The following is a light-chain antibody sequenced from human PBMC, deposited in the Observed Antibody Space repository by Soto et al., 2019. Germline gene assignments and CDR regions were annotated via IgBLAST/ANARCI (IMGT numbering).Light chain of an antibody. CDR2: TDN. J-gene: IGLJ2*01. V-gene: IGLV1-44*01. CDR3: AAWDASLSAVV. CDR1: SSNIGTNA. Sequence: QSVLTQPPAASGTPGQRVTFSCSGSSSNIGTNAVNWYQQLPGTAPKLIIYTDNQRPSGVPDRFSGSKSGPSASLAISGLQSEDEDDYYCAAWDASLSAVVFGGGTQLTVL.